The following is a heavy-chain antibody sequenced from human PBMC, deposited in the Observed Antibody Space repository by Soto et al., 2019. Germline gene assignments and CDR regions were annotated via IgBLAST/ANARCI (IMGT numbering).Heavy chain of an antibody. CDR2: IAYDGSKN. CDR3: AKGIAVAGTGYNKYGMDV. J-gene: IGHJ6*02. V-gene: IGHV3-30*18. Sequence: GGSLRLSCAASGFTCSNYDILRIRQARGKGLEWVAVIAYDGSKNYGADSVKGRFTVSIDNSKNTVYLQMNSLSDDDTVAYYGAKGIAVAGTGYNKYGMDVCGRVRTVT. CDR1: GFTCSNYD. D-gene: IGHD6-19*01.